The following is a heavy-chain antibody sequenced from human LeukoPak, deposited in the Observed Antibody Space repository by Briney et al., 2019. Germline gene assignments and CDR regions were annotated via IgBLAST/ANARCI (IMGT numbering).Heavy chain of an antibody. CDR3: ASDGEFDI. V-gene: IGHV3-11*05. D-gene: IGHD3-10*01. CDR2: ISSSSSDT. J-gene: IGHJ3*02. CDR1: GLAFADYA. Sequence: NPGRSLRLSCRASGLAFADYALTWIRQAPGKGLEWVSYISSSSSDTNYADSVQGRLTISRHNAKNLLYLQMNSLRAEDTPFHYCASDGEFDIWGQGTMVTASS.